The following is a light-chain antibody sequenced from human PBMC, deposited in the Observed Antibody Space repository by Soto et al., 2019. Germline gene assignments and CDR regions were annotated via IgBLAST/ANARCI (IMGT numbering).Light chain of an antibody. CDR3: LQHNSYPRT. V-gene: IGKV1-17*01. J-gene: IGKJ1*01. Sequence: DILMTQSPSSLSASVGDRVTITCRASQDIGNDLGWYQQKPGKAPKRLIYSTYSLQTGVPSRFSGSGSGTDFSLIISLLQPEDSATYFCLQHNSYPRTFGQGTKV. CDR1: QDIGND. CDR2: STY.